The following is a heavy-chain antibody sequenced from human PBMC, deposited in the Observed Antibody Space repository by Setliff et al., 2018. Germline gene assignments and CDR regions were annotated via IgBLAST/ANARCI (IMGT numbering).Heavy chain of an antibody. J-gene: IGHJ5*02. V-gene: IGHV1-18*01. CDR2: IGVYSGNT. D-gene: IGHD3-3*01. CDR3: MRLVRFCSRTVCQRTSGDEA. CDR1: GYTFRQSI. Sequence: ASVKVSCKASGYTFRQSIVSWVRQAPGQGLEWLGWIGVYSGNTYSAQRFQGSASLTTDESTNTAYLELRGLRSDDTAVYYCMRLVRFCSRTVCQRTSGDEAWGQGTLVTVSS.